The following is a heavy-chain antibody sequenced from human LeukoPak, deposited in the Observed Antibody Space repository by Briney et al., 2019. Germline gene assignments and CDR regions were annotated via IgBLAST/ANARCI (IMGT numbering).Heavy chain of an antibody. Sequence: GGSLRLSCTASGFTFSSYAMSWVRQAPGKGLEWVSAISGSGGSTYYADSVKGRFTISRDNSKNTLYLQMNSLRAEDTAVYYCANLLGAYSSGWYNYYGMDVWGQGTTVTVSS. CDR2: ISGSGGST. J-gene: IGHJ6*02. CDR1: GFTFSSYA. D-gene: IGHD6-19*01. CDR3: ANLLGAYSSGWYNYYGMDV. V-gene: IGHV3-23*01.